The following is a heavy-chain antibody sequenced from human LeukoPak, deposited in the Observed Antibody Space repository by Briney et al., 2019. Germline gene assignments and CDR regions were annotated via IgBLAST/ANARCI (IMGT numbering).Heavy chain of an antibody. Sequence: PGGSLRLSCAASGFTFSDHYMDWVRQAPGKGQEWVGRIRNKANSYTTEYAASVKGRFTISRDDSKNSLFLQMNSLKTEDTAVYYCARGGRSGGAQDYWGQGTLVTVSS. CDR2: IRNKANSYTT. CDR3: ARGGRSGGAQDY. CDR1: GFTFSDHY. V-gene: IGHV3-72*01. D-gene: IGHD2-15*01. J-gene: IGHJ4*02.